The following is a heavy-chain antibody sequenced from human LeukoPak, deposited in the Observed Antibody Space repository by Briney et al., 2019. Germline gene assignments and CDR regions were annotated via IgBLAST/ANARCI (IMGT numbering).Heavy chain of an antibody. J-gene: IGHJ4*02. CDR3: ARDFGYYYGSGSYQPLDY. Sequence: GASVKVSCKASEYTFTSYAMHWVRQAPGQRLEWMGWINAGNGNTKYSQKFQGRVTITRDTSASTAYMELSSLRSEDTAVYYCARDFGYYYGSGSYQPLDYWGQGTLVTVSS. CDR2: INAGNGNT. D-gene: IGHD3-10*01. V-gene: IGHV1-3*01. CDR1: EYTFTSYA.